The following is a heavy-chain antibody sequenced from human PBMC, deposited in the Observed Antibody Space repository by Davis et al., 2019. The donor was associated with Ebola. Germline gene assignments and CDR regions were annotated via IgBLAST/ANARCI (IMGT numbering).Heavy chain of an antibody. Sequence: GESLKISCAASGFTFSGYYMSWIRQAPGKGLEWVSYISSSGSSIYYADSVKGRFTISRDNAKNSLYLQMNSLRDEDTAVYYCARLYTHYMDVWGKGTTVTVSS. D-gene: IGHD3-16*01. J-gene: IGHJ6*03. V-gene: IGHV3-11*04. CDR3: ARLYTHYMDV. CDR2: ISSSGSSI. CDR1: GFTFSGYY.